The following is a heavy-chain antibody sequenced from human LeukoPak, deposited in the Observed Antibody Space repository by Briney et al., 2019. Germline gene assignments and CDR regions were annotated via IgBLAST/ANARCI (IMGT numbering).Heavy chain of an antibody. CDR2: VIPIFGKA. Sequence: SVKVSCKASGGTFSSYAISWVRQAPGKGLEWMGRVIPIFGKANYAQKFQGRITITTDESTSTAYMELSSLRSEDTAVYYCARGHDYGDYGGLWFDPWGQGTLVTVSS. CDR1: GGTFSSYA. V-gene: IGHV1-69*05. D-gene: IGHD4-17*01. CDR3: ARGHDYGDYGGLWFDP. J-gene: IGHJ5*02.